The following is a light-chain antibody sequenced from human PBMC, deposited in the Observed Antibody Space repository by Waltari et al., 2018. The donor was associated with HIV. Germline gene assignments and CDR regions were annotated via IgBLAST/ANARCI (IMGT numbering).Light chain of an antibody. J-gene: IGKJ2*01. CDR3: QQFKSYPFT. V-gene: IGKV1-9*01. CDR2: TES. Sequence: DIHLTQSPAYLSASVGDRVTLTCRASEGISRFLAWYQQEPGKAAKLLIYTESTLQSVVPSRFSGSGSGTEFTLTVTSLQPEDFATYYCQQFKSYPFTFGQGTERGIK. CDR1: EGISRF.